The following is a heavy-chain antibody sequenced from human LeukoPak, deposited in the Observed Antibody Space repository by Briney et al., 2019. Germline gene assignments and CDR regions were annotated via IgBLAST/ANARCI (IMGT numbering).Heavy chain of an antibody. Sequence: ASVKVSCKASGYSFIGYYMHWVRQAPGQGLEWMGWINPNSGGTNYAQKFQGRVTMTRDTSISTAYMELSRLRSDDTAVYYCARDRRARGLWFGEARGYWGQGTQVTVSS. V-gene: IGHV1-2*02. CDR1: GYSFIGYY. J-gene: IGHJ4*02. CDR3: ARDRRARGLWFGEARGY. CDR2: INPNSGGT. D-gene: IGHD3-10*01.